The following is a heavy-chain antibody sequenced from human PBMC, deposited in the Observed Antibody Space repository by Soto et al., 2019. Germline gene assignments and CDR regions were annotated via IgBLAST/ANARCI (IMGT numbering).Heavy chain of an antibody. V-gene: IGHV3-73*02. Sequence: EVQLVESGGGLVQPGGSLKLSCAASGFTFSGSAMHWVRQASGNGLEWVGRIRSKANNYATEYAASVKGRFTTSRDDSKNTAYLQMSRLKIEETAVYYCTYFAAAAGVDYWGQGTLVTVSS. CDR2: IRSKANNYAT. J-gene: IGHJ4*02. D-gene: IGHD2-15*01. CDR1: GFTFSGSA. CDR3: TYFAAAAGVDY.